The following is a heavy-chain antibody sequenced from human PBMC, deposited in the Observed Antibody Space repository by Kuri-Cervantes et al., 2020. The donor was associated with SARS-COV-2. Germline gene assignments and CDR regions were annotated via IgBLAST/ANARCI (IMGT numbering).Heavy chain of an antibody. V-gene: IGHV4-39*01. CDR2: IYYSGST. Sequence: ESLKISCTVSGGSISSSSYYWGWIRQPPGKGLEWIGGIYYSGSTYYNPSLKSRVTISVDTSKNQFSLKLSSVTAADTAVYYCARTLPRYCSSTSCGRNWFDPWGQGTLVTVSS. CDR3: ARTLPRYCSSTSCGRNWFDP. D-gene: IGHD2-2*01. CDR1: GGSISSSSYY. J-gene: IGHJ5*02.